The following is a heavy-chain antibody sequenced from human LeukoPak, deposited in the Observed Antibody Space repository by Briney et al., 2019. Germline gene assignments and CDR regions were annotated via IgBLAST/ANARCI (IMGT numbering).Heavy chain of an antibody. CDR2: IIHIFGTA. D-gene: IGHD3-10*01. J-gene: IGHJ6*03. CDR3: ARDHGSGYYYMDV. Sequence: GASVKVSCKASGGTFISYAISWVGQARGQGLEWMGGIIHIFGTANYAQKFQGRVTINADESTSTAYMEVSDQRAADTAVYYCARDHGSGYYYMDVWGKGTTVTVSS. V-gene: IGHV1-69*13. CDR1: GGTFISYA.